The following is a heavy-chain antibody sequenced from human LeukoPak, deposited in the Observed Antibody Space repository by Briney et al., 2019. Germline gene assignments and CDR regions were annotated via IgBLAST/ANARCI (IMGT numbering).Heavy chain of an antibody. CDR3: ARAISRRDGSPLGDY. D-gene: IGHD5-24*01. J-gene: IGHJ4*02. CDR2: INHSGST. V-gene: IGHV4-34*01. Sequence: SETLSLTCAVYGGSFSGYYWSWIRQPPGKGLEWIGEINHSGSTNYNPSLKSRVTISVDTSKNQFSLKLSSVTAADTAVYYCARAISRRDGSPLGDYWGQGTLVTVSS. CDR1: GGSFSGYY.